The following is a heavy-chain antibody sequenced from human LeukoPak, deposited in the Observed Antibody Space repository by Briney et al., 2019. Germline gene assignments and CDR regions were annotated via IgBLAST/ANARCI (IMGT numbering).Heavy chain of an antibody. CDR2: IYCSGST. V-gene: IGHV4-59*01. D-gene: IGHD1-26*01. CDR1: GGSISGYY. Sequence: PSETLSLTCTVSGGSISGYYWSWIRQPPGKGLEWIGYIYCSGSTNYNPSLKSRVTISVDTSKNQFSLKLSSVTAAATAVYYCARGREWEPKVFDYWGQGTLVTVSS. CDR3: ARGREWEPKVFDY. J-gene: IGHJ4*02.